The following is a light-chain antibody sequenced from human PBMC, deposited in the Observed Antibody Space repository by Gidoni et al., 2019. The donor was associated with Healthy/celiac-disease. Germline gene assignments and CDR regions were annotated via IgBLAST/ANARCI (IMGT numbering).Light chain of an antibody. Sequence: QSVLTQPPSVSAAPGQKVTIYCSGSSSNIGNNYVSWYQQLPGTAPKLLIYDNDKRPSGIPDRFSGSKSGTSATLGITGLQTGDEADYYCGTWGSSVSGGGVFGGGTKVTVL. J-gene: IGLJ3*02. V-gene: IGLV1-51*01. CDR2: DND. CDR3: GTWGSSVSGGGV. CDR1: SSNIGNNY.